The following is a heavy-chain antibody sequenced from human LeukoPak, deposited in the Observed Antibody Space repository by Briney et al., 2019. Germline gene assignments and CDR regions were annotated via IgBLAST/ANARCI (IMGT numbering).Heavy chain of an antibody. CDR1: GFTFSSQG. V-gene: IGHV3-23*01. Sequence: PGGSLRLSCAASGFTFSSQGMTWVRQAPGQGPEWVSAISGSGDGTFYADSVKGRFTISRGNSKNTLYLQMNSLSAEDTAVYYCASHYGLGSNNWLDPWGQGTLVTVSS. D-gene: IGHD3-10*01. CDR2: ISGSGDGT. J-gene: IGHJ5*02. CDR3: ASHYGLGSNNWLDP.